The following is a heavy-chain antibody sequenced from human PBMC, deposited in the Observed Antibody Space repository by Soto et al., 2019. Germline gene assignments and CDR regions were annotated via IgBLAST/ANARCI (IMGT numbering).Heavy chain of an antibody. Sequence: SETLSLTCAVSGGSISSGGYSWSCILQPPGKGLEWIGYMYHNGSTYYNPSLKSRVTISIDRSKNQFSLKLSSATAADTAVYYCARGPDYWCEGRLVTVFS. J-gene: IGHJ4*02. CDR2: MYHNGST. CDR3: ARGPDY. CDR1: GGSISSGGYS. V-gene: IGHV4-30-2*01.